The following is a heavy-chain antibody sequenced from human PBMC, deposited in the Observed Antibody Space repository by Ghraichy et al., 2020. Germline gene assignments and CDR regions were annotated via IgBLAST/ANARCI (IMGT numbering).Heavy chain of an antibody. J-gene: IGHJ4*02. CDR3: ARHALTMMGDY. CDR1: GGSISSSSYY. V-gene: IGHV4-39*01. Sequence: GSLRLSCTVSGGSISSSSYYWGWIRQPPGKGLEWIGGIYYSGNTHYNPSLKSRVTISVDTSKNQFSLRLSSVTAADTAVYHCARHALTMMGDYWGQGILVTVSS. CDR2: IYYSGNT. D-gene: IGHD3-22*01.